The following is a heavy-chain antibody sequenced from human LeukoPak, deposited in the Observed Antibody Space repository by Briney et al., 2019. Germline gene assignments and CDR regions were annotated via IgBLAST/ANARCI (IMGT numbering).Heavy chain of an antibody. V-gene: IGHV1-2*02. J-gene: IGHJ3*02. D-gene: IGHD3-16*01. CDR3: ARDFYENDAGAFDI. Sequence: ATVKVSCKASGYTFRNVYIHWVRQAPGQGLEWMGWIIPHSGGTLYAQEFQGRVTMTRDTSISTVYMELSRLTSDDTAVYYCARDFYENDAGAFDIWGQGTMAIVSS. CDR1: GYTFRNVY. CDR2: IIPHSGGT.